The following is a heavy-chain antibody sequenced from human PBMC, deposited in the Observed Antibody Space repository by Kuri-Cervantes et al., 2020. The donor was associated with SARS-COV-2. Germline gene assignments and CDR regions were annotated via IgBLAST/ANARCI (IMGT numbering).Heavy chain of an antibody. CDR3: ARGGHPYYYDSSGYRAYFQH. V-gene: IGHV4-34*01. Sequence: ESLKISCAVYGWPLSGYSWIWIRQSPGKGLEWVGEINDSGSTNYHPDLKRRVTISADTVKNQFSLKLRSVTAADTAVDYCARGGHPYYYDSSGYRAYFQHWGQGALVTVSS. D-gene: IGHD3-22*01. CDR2: INDSGST. J-gene: IGHJ1*01. CDR1: GWPLSGYS.